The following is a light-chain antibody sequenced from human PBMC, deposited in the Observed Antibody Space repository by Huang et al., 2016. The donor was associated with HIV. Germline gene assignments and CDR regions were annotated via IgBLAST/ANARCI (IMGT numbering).Light chain of an antibody. CDR3: QYRANWG. V-gene: IGKV3-11*01. CDR1: QSIGTY. Sequence: EIVLTQSPFTLSLSPGERATLSCRARQSIGTYLAWYQQRVGLAPRLLIYDASNRATGIPARFSGSGSGTDFTLTISSLEPEYFAVYYCQYRANWGFGPGTKVDIK. CDR2: DAS. J-gene: IGKJ3*01.